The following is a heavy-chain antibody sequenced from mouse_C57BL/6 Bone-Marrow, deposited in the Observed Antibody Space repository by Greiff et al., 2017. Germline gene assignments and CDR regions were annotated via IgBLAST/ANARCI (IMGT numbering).Heavy chain of an antibody. CDR1: GFTFSDYG. J-gene: IGHJ4*01. Sequence: EVMLVESGGGLVQPGGSLKLSCAASGFTFSDYGMAWVRQAPRKGPAWVAFISNLAYSIYYADTVTGRFTISRENAKNTLYLEMSSLRSEDTAMYYCARSLYYYGSSLYAMDYWGQGTSVTVSS. V-gene: IGHV5-15*01. D-gene: IGHD1-1*01. CDR2: ISNLAYSI. CDR3: ARSLYYYGSSLYAMDY.